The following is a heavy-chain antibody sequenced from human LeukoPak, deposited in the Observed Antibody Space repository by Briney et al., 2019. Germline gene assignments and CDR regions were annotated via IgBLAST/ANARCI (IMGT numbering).Heavy chain of an antibody. D-gene: IGHD2-2*01. CDR3: ARDRGYCSSTSCEDFDY. J-gene: IGHJ4*02. V-gene: IGHV3-30-3*01. CDR2: ISYDGSNK. CDR1: GFTFSSYA. Sequence: PGGSLRLSCAASGFTFSSYAMHWVRQAPGKGLEWVAVISYDGSNKYYADSVKGRFTISRDNSKNTLYLQMNSLRAEDTAVYYCARDRGYCSSTSCEDFDYWGQGTLVTVSS.